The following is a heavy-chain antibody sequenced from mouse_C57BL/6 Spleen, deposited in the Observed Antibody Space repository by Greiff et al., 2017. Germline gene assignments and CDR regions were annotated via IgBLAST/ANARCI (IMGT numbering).Heavy chain of an antibody. CDR1: GFTFSSYG. CDR3: ARLGTTVVARYFDV. J-gene: IGHJ1*03. CDR2: ISSGGSYT. Sequence: EVQLVESGGDLVKPGGSLKLSCAASGFTFSSYGLSWVRQTPDKRLEWVATISSGGSYTYYPDSVKGRFTVSRDNAKNTLYLQMSSLKTEDTAMYYCARLGTTVVARYFDVWGTGTTVTVSS. D-gene: IGHD1-1*01. V-gene: IGHV5-6*01.